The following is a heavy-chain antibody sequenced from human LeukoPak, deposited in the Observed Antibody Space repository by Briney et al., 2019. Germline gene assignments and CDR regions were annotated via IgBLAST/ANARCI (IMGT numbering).Heavy chain of an antibody. J-gene: IGHJ4*02. D-gene: IGHD5-18*01. Sequence: GGSLRLSCAASGFTVSFYAMSWVRQAPGKGLEWVSVIAGGGSSTYYADSVKGRFTISRDNSKNTLYLQMNSLRAEDTAVYYCARDRGYSYIDYWGQGTLVTVSS. CDR3: ARDRGYSYIDY. V-gene: IGHV3-23*01. CDR1: GFTVSFYA. CDR2: IAGGGSST.